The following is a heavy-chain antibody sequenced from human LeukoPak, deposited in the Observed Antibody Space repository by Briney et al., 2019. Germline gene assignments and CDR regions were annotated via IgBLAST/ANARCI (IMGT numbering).Heavy chain of an antibody. Sequence: GGSLRLSCAASGFTFSSYSMNWVRQAPGKGLEWVSYISSSSSTIYYADSVKGRFTISRGNAKSSLYLQMNSLRAEDTAVYYCARDRYYGSGSYYTSDYWGQGTLVTVSS. CDR2: ISSSSSTI. D-gene: IGHD3-10*01. J-gene: IGHJ4*02. V-gene: IGHV3-48*04. CDR3: ARDRYYGSGSYYTSDY. CDR1: GFTFSSYS.